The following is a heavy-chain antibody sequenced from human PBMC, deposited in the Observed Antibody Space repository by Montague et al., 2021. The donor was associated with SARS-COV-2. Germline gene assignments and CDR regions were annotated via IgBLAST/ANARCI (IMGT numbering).Heavy chain of an antibody. J-gene: IGHJ4*02. D-gene: IGHD4-11*01. V-gene: IGHV3-23*01. CDR1: GFTFSSYT. CDR2: ISGSGSST. Sequence: SLRLSCAASGFTFSSYTMTWVRQAPGKGLEWVSAISGSGSSTYXXXSVKGRFTISRDNSKNTLYLQMNSLRAEDTAVYYCAKGSQKLQLPNWGQGTLVTVSS. CDR3: AKGSQKLQLPN.